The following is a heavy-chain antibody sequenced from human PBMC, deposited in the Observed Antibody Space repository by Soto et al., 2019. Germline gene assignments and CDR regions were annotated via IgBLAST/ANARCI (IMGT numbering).Heavy chain of an antibody. V-gene: IGHV1-69*13. CDR3: ASPGGQGGGYYYYYYGMDV. CDR1: GGTFSSYA. D-gene: IGHD3-16*01. CDR2: IIPIFGTA. J-gene: IGHJ6*02. Sequence: SVKVSCKASGGTFSSYAISWVRQAPGQGLEWMGGIIPIFGTANYAQKFQGRVTITADESTSTAYMELSSLRSEDTAVYYCASPGGQGGGYYYYYYGMDVWGQGTTVTVSS.